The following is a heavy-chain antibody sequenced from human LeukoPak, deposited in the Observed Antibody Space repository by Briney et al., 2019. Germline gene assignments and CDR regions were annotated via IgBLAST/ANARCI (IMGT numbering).Heavy chain of an antibody. J-gene: IGHJ2*01. CDR2: ISVYNGNT. CDR1: GYTFISYG. D-gene: IGHD2-21*02. V-gene: IGHV1-18*01. Sequence: AAVKVSCKASGYTFISYGMSWVRQAPGQGLEWMGWISVYNGNTNYAQNLQGRVTMTTDTSTSTAYMELKSLKSDDTAVYYCARGLGVVTAQSEQPKPRYFDLWGRGTQVTVSS. CDR3: ARGLGVVTAQSEQPKPRYFDL.